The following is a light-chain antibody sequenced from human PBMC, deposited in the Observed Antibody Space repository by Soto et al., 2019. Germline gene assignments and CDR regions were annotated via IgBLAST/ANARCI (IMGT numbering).Light chain of an antibody. V-gene: IGKV1-5*01. J-gene: IGKJ1*01. CDR2: DDS. Sequence: DIQMTQYPSTLSASVGERVTISCRASQSVNNWLAWYQWKPGKAPKLLIHDDSTLESGIPSRFSGSGSGTEFTLTISSLQPDDFATYYRQQYNSYWTFGQGTKVDI. CDR1: QSVNNW. CDR3: QQYNSYWT.